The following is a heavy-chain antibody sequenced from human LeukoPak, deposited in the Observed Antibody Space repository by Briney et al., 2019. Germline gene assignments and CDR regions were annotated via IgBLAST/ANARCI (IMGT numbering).Heavy chain of an antibody. J-gene: IGHJ3*02. CDR2: ISGSGGST. CDR3: AKLDSSSSYAFDI. D-gene: IGHD6-6*01. V-gene: IGHV3-23*01. Sequence: GGSLRLSCAASGFTVSSNYMSWVRQAPGKGLEWVSAISGSGGSTYYADSVKGRFTISRDNSKNTLYLQMNSLRAEDTAVYYCAKLDSSSSYAFDIWGQGTMVTVSS. CDR1: GFTVSSNY.